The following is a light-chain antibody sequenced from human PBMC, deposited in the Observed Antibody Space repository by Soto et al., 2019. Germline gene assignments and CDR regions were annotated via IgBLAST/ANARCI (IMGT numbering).Light chain of an antibody. CDR2: EVA. CDR3: TSYTASTSYV. J-gene: IGLJ1*01. V-gene: IGLV2-14*01. CDR1: SSDVCGYNY. Sequence: SALTHPPSVSGSPVQSITISCTGTSSDVCGYNYVSLYQRHPGEVPKLIIFEVAKRPSGVSNRFSGFKSGNTASLTIFGLQAGDEADYFLTSYTASTSYVFG.